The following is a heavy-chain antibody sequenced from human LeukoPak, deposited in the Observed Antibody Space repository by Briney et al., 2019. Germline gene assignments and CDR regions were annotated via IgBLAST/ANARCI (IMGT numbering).Heavy chain of an antibody. CDR1: GFTFSSYS. CDR3: ARDRLPPYCSGGSCYGMDV. J-gene: IGHJ6*02. CDR2: IYSGGST. Sequence: PGGSLRLSCAASGFTFSSYSMNWVRQAPGKGLEWVSVIYSGGSTYYADSVKGRFTISRDNSKNTLYLQMNSLRAEDTAVYYCARDRLPPYCSGGSCYGMDVWGQGTTVTVSS. D-gene: IGHD2-15*01. V-gene: IGHV3-53*01.